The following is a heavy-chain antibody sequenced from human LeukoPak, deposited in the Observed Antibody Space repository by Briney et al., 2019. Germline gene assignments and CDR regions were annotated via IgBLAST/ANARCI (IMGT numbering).Heavy chain of an antibody. D-gene: IGHD5-24*01. J-gene: IGHJ4*02. CDR3: ARGLPVEMAKWGVDY. CDR1: GFTFSSYS. Sequence: PGGSLRLSCAASGFTFSSYSMNWVRQAPGKGLEWVSSISSSSSYIYYADSVKGRFTISRDNAKNSLYLQMNSLRAEDTAVYYCARGLPVEMAKWGVDYWGQGTLVTVSS. CDR2: ISSSSSYI. V-gene: IGHV3-21*01.